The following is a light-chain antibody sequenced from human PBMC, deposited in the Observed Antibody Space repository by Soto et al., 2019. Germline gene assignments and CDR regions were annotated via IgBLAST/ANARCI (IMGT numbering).Light chain of an antibody. CDR3: ASFRRGTILI. Sequence: QAGLTQPASVSGCPGQADTISCTGPRSDIGDSNFISWYQHSPGEAPRLLTYEVNNRPSGVSKRFSGSKAGNTASLTISGLLDDAEDAYFCASFRRGTILIFXSGPQDTLL. CDR1: RSDIGDSNF. V-gene: IGLV2-14*01. J-gene: IGLJ6*01. CDR2: EVN.